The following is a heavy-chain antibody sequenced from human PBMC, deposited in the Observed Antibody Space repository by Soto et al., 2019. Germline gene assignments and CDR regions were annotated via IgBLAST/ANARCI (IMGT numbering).Heavy chain of an antibody. D-gene: IGHD4-17*01. V-gene: IGHV3-30*02. J-gene: IGHJ4*02. CDR3: ARDGPGQPGTIDY. CDR2: IWYEGTNK. CDR1: DFAFSNYG. Sequence: GGSLRLSCVASDFAFSNYGMHWVRQAPGKGLEWVALIWYEGTNKYYGDSVKGRFTVSRDNSKKTLYLKLSSVTAADTAVYYCARDGPGQPGTIDYWGQGTLVTVSS.